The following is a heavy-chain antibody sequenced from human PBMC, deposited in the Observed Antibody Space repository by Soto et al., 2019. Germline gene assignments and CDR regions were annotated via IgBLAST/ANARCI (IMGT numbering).Heavy chain of an antibody. V-gene: IGHV1-69*12. D-gene: IGHD3-22*01. CDR2: IIPIFGTA. Sequence: QVQLVQSGAEVKKPGSSVKVSCKASGGTFSSYAISWVRQAPGQGLEWMGGIIPIFGTANYAQKFQGRVTITADESTSTAYMELSSLRSEDTAVYYCAGGPGGGMIVVVTPPQDWGQGTLVTVSS. CDR1: GGTFSSYA. J-gene: IGHJ4*02. CDR3: AGGPGGGMIVVVTPPQD.